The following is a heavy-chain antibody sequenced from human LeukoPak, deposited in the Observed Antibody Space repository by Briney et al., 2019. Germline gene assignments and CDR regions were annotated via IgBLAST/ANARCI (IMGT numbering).Heavy chain of an antibody. V-gene: IGHV3-30-3*01. CDR1: GFTFSSYA. CDR3: ARAYYDFWSGYFYYYYYGMDV. D-gene: IGHD3-3*01. CDR2: ISYDGSNK. Sequence: GSLRLSCAASGFTFSSYAMHWVRQAPGKGLEWVAVISYDGSNKYYADSVKGRFTISRDNSKNTLYLQMNSLRAEDTAVYYCARAYYDFWSGYFYYYYYGMDVWGQGTTVTVSS. J-gene: IGHJ6*02.